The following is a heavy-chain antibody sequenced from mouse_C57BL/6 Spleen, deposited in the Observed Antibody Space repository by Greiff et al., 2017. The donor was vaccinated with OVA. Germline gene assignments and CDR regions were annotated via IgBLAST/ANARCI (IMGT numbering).Heavy chain of an antibody. J-gene: IGHJ1*03. CDR3: AKEGDSDYRYFDV. CDR1: GFTFSDYG. Sequence: EVQGVESGGGLVKPGGSLKLSCAASGFTFSDYGMHWVRQAPEKGLEWVAYISSGSSTIYYAETVKGRFTITRDNAENTLFLQMTSLRSEDTAMYYGAKEGDSDYRYFDVWGKGTTVTVSS. CDR2: ISSGSSTI. V-gene: IGHV5-17*01. D-gene: IGHD2-12*01.